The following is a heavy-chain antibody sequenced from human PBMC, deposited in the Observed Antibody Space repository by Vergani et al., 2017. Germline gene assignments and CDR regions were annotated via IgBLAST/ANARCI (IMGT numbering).Heavy chain of an antibody. CDR3: ARVGSSGYYPNWFDP. Sequence: QLQLQESGSGLVKPSQTLSLTCAVSGGSISSGGYSWSWIQQPPGKGREWIGYIYHSGSTYYNPALKSRVTISVDRSKNQFSLKLSSVTAADTAVYYCARVGSSGYYPNWFDPWGQGTLVTVSS. CDR1: GGSISSGGYS. CDR2: IYHSGST. V-gene: IGHV4-30-2*01. D-gene: IGHD3-22*01. J-gene: IGHJ5*02.